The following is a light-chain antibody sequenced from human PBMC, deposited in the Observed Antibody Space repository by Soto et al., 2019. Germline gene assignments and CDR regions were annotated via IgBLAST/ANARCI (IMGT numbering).Light chain of an antibody. Sequence: EIVMTQSPATLSVSPGERAALSCRASQSVGSNLTWYQQKPGQAPRLLIYGASTRATGIPARFSGSRSGTEFTLTISSLQSEDFAVYYCQQYNNWPPITFGQGTRLEMK. J-gene: IGKJ5*01. CDR3: QQYNNWPPIT. CDR2: GAS. CDR1: QSVGSN. V-gene: IGKV3-15*01.